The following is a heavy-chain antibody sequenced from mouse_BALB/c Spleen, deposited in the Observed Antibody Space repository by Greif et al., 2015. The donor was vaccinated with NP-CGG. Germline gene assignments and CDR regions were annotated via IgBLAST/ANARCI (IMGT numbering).Heavy chain of an antibody. CDR1: GYAFSSSW. D-gene: IGHD4-1*01. CDR2: IYPGDGDT. Sequence: QVQLQQSGPELVKPGASVKISCKASGYAFSSSWMNWVKQRPGQGLEWIGRIYPGDGDTNYNGKFKGKATLTADKSSSTAYMQLSSLTSVDSAVYFCAKTGNVAYWGQGTLVTVSA. J-gene: IGHJ3*01. CDR3: AKTGNVAY. V-gene: IGHV1-82*01.